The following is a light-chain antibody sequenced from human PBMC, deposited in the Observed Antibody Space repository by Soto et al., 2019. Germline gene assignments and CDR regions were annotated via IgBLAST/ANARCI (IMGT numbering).Light chain of an antibody. CDR3: QQLNSDLYA. CDR2: GAS. J-gene: IGKJ2*01. CDR1: QGISTY. V-gene: IGKV1-9*01. Sequence: DIQLTQSPSFLSASVGDRVTITCRASQGISTYLAWYLQRPGKAPKLLIYGASTLQSGGPSRFSGSGSGTEFTLTISSLQPEDFGTYYCQQLNSDLYAFGQGTKLEIK.